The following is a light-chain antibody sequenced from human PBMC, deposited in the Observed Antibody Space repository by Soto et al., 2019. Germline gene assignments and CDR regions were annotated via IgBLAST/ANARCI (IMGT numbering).Light chain of an antibody. V-gene: IGLV2-23*02. CDR1: SSDVGGYDR. Sequence: QSALTQPASVSGSPGQSITISCTGTSSDVGGYDRVSWYQHHPGKAPTLMIYEVNKRPSGVSYRFSGSKSGNTASLTISWLRAEDEADYYCCSSVGGPIWVFGGGTQLTVL. J-gene: IGLJ3*02. CDR3: CSSVGGPIWV. CDR2: EVN.